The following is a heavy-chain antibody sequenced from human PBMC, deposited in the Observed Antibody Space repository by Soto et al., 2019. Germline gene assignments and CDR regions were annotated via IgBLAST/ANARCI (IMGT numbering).Heavy chain of an antibody. CDR2: ISHSGGT. CDR1: GGSISSSNW. J-gene: IGHJ4*02. Sequence: SETLSLTCAVSGGSISSSNWWSWVRQPPGQGLEWIAEISHSGGTNYNPPLKSRVTISVDKSKNQFSLKLTSVTAADTAVYYCARDVGNHYDSNPTGHFDFWGQGTLVTVSS. D-gene: IGHD3-22*01. CDR3: ARDVGNHYDSNPTGHFDF. V-gene: IGHV4-4*02.